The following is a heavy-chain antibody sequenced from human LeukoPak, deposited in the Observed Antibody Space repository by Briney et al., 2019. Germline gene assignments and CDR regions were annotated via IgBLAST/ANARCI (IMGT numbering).Heavy chain of an antibody. J-gene: IGHJ4*02. CDR3: ASQDASIYSESSTSPTCSD. CDR2: IIPIFDSA. Sequence: GAPVKVSCKASGGTFTNYAFNWVRQAPGQGLEWMGRIIPIFDSAHYAQRFQGRITITTDESSTTAYMTLSSLTSDDTAVYYCASQDASIYSESSTSPTCSDWGQGTLVTVSS. D-gene: IGHD3-22*01. V-gene: IGHV1-69*05. CDR1: GGTFTNYA.